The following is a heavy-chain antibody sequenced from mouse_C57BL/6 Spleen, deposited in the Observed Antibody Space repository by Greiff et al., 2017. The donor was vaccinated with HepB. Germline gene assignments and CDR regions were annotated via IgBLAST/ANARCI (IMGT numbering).Heavy chain of an antibody. CDR3: ARPLYDGYYTTD. J-gene: IGHJ4*01. V-gene: IGHV1-54*01. D-gene: IGHD2-3*01. CDR1: GYAFTNYL. CDR2: INPGSGGT. Sequence: VQLQQSGAELVRPGTSVKVSCKASGYAFTNYLIEWVKQRPGQGLEWIGVINPGSGGTNYNEKFKGKATLTADKSSSTAYMQLSSLTSEDSEVYFCARPLYDGYYTTDWGQGTSVTVSS.